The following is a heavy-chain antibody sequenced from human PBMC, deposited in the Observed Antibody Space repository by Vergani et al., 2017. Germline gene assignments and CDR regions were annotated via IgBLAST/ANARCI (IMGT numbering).Heavy chain of an antibody. Sequence: QVQLQQWGGGLLKPSETLSLTCVVNGGSFTSYHWTWIRQSPGEGLEWVGDIDHTGRPDYNPSLKSRQTMSVYKSRNQFSLTLNSVTATDTAIYFCARVNTETNGHLYYYYYMDVWGQGTAVTVS. V-gene: IGHV4-34*01. J-gene: IGHJ6*03. CDR3: ARVNTETNGHLYYYYYMDV. D-gene: IGHD4-11*01. CDR1: GGSFTSYH. CDR2: IDHTGRP.